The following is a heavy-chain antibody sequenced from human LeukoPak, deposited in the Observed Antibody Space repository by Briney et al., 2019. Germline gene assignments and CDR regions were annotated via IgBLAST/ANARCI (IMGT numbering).Heavy chain of an antibody. CDR3: ATIAVAGTIGDY. V-gene: IGHV4-38-2*01. CDR2: IWHSGIT. CDR1: GYSISSGYY. J-gene: IGHJ4*02. D-gene: IGHD6-19*01. Sequence: PSEALSLTCAVSGYSISSGYYWGWIRQPPGKGLEWIGSIWHSGITYYNPSLKSRVTISVDKSKNQFSLKLSSVTAADTAVYYCATIAVAGTIGDYWGQGTLVTVSS.